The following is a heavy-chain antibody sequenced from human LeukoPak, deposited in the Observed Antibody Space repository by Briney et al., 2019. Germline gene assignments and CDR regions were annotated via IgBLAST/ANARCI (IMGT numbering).Heavy chain of an antibody. Sequence: PGGSRRLSCAVSGFTFSSYAMSWVRQAPGKGLEWVSTISGSGGSTYYADSVKGRFTISRDNSKNTLYLQMNSLRAEDTAVYYCAKDRGDSNYVPPPIDYWGQGTLVTVSS. CDR3: AKDRGDSNYVPPPIDY. CDR1: GFTFSSYA. D-gene: IGHD4-11*01. CDR2: ISGSGGST. V-gene: IGHV3-23*01. J-gene: IGHJ4*02.